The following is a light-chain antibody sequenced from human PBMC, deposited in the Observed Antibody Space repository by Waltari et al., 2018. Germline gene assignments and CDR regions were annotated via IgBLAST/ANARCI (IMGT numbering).Light chain of an antibody. CDR3: QQKFT. J-gene: IGKJ3*01. CDR1: QSVTSY. V-gene: IGKV3-11*01. Sequence: EIVLTQSPATLSLSPGERATLSCRAIQSVTSYLGWYQQKPGQPPRLLIYDASNRATGIPARFSGSGSGTDFTLTISSLEPEDFAVYYCQQKFTFGPGTKVDIK. CDR2: DAS.